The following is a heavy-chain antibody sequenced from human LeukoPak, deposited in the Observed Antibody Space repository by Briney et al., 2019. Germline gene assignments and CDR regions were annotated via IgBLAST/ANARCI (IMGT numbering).Heavy chain of an antibody. CDR1: GYTFTSYG. D-gene: IGHD2-15*01. V-gene: IGHV1-18*01. J-gene: IGHJ4*02. Sequence: GASVKVSCKASGYTFTSYGISWVLQAPGQGLEWMGWISAYNGNTNYAQKLQGRVTMTTDTSTSTAYMELRSLRSDDTAVYYCARVPPPPQYCSGGSCYYGLGYYFDYWGQGTLVTVSS. CDR3: ARVPPPPQYCSGGSCYYGLGYYFDY. CDR2: ISAYNGNT.